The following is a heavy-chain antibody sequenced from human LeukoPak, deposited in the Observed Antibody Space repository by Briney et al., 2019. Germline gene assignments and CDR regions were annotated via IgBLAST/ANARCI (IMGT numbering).Heavy chain of an antibody. CDR1: GGSLSAYY. CDR2: INHSGST. V-gene: IGHV4-34*01. Sequence: SETLSLTCAVYGGSLSAYYWSWLGQPAGKGLEWIGEINHSGSTNYNPSLKSRVTISVETSKNQFSLKLSSVTAADTAVYYCARENRRITIFGVVMGSDAFDIWGQGTMVTVSS. D-gene: IGHD3-3*01. CDR3: ARENRRITIFGVVMGSDAFDI. J-gene: IGHJ3*02.